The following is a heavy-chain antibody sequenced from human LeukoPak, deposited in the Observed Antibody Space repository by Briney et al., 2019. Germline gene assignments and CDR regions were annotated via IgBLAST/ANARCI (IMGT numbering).Heavy chain of an antibody. CDR1: ELTFSSYA. V-gene: IGHV3-23*01. J-gene: IGHJ4*02. D-gene: IGHD6-19*01. CDR3: SKTIAVADPTDY. CDR2: ISNGGGAT. Sequence: GGSLRLSCAASELTFSSYAMNWVRQAPGKGLEWVSVISNGGGATYYADSVKGRFTISRDNSKNTLYLQMNSLRAEDTAVYYCSKTIAVADPTDYWGQGTLVTVSS.